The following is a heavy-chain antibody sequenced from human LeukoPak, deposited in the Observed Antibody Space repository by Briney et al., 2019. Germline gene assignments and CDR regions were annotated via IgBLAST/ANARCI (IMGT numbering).Heavy chain of an antibody. Sequence: ASVKVSCKASGYTFTGYYMHWVRQAPGQGLEWMGRTNPNSGGTNYAQKFQGRVTMTRDTSISTAYMELSRLRSDDTAVYYCARRVVGASGGFFDYWGQGTLVTVSS. CDR1: GYTFTGYY. CDR3: ARRVVGASGGFFDY. V-gene: IGHV1-2*06. J-gene: IGHJ4*02. D-gene: IGHD1-26*01. CDR2: TNPNSGGT.